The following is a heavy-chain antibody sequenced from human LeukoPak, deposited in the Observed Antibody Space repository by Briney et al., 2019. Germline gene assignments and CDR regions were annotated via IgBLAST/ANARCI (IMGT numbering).Heavy chain of an antibody. CDR2: ISSSGSTI. Sequence: GGSLRLSCAASGFTFSSYEMNWVRQAPGKGLEWVSYISSSGSTIYYADSVKGRFTISRDNSKNTLYLQMNSLRAEDTAVYYCAKNHDYGDFLNYYYYYGMDVWGKGTTVTVSS. J-gene: IGHJ6*04. V-gene: IGHV3-48*03. D-gene: IGHD4-17*01. CDR1: GFTFSSYE. CDR3: AKNHDYGDFLNYYYYYGMDV.